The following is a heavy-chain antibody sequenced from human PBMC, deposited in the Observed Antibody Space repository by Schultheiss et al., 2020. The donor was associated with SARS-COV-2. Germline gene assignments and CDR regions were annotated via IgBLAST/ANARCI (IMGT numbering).Heavy chain of an antibody. CDR1: GFTFSSYA. D-gene: IGHD3-22*01. J-gene: IGHJ6*02. CDR3: ARADYYDSSGYYQLPYYYGMDV. Sequence: GESLKISCAASGFTFSSYAMHWVRQAPGKGLEWVAVISYDGSNKYYADSVKGRFTISRDNSKNTLYLQMNSLRAEDTAVYYCARADYYDSSGYYQLPYYYGMDVWDQGTTVTVSS. CDR2: ISYDGSNK. V-gene: IGHV3-30-3*01.